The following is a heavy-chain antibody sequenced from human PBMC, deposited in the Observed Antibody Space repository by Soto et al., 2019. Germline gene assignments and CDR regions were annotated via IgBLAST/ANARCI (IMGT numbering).Heavy chain of an antibody. CDR3: ARDRQGFGETRGFDY. D-gene: IGHD3-10*01. Sequence: QVQLQESGPGLVKPSQTLSLTCTVSGGSISSGGYYWSWIRQHPGKGLEWIGYIDYSGSTYYNPSLKSRVTISVDTSKNQFSLKLSSVTAADTAVYYCARDRQGFGETRGFDYWGQGTLVTVSS. CDR1: GGSISSGGYY. CDR2: IDYSGST. J-gene: IGHJ4*02. V-gene: IGHV4-31*03.